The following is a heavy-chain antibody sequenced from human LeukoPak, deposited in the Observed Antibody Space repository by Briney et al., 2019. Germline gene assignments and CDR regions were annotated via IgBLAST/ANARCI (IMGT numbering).Heavy chain of an antibody. CDR1: GFTFSSYA. Sequence: GGSLRLSCAASGFTFSSYAMSWVRQAPGEGLEWVSAISGSGGSTYYADSVKGRFTISRDNSKNTLYLQMNSLRAEDTAVYYCAKDQNQYYYDSSGLDNWFDPWGQGTLVTVSS. V-gene: IGHV3-23*01. CDR3: AKDQNQYYYDSSGLDNWFDP. J-gene: IGHJ5*02. CDR2: ISGSGGST. D-gene: IGHD3-22*01.